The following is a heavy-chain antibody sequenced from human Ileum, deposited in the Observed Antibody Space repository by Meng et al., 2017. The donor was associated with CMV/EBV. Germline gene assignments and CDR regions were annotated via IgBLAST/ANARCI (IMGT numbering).Heavy chain of an antibody. Sequence: SGCSVSGNDMSGVRQAPGKGLEWVSGIFGGGDTYYGDSVKGRFTISRDNSKNTLYLQMNSLRSEDTSVYYCASYKRQLVGGLYWYFELWGRGTLVTVSS. J-gene: IGHJ2*01. V-gene: IGHV3-66*02. CDR3: ASYKRQLVGGLYWYFEL. CDR2: IFGGGDT. CDR1: GCSVSGND. D-gene: IGHD6-13*01.